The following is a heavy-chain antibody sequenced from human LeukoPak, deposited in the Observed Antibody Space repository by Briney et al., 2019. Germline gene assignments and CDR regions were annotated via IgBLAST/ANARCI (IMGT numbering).Heavy chain of an antibody. CDR2: INHSGST. J-gene: IGHJ3*02. Sequence: SETLSLTCAVYGGSFSGYYWSWIRQPPGNGLEWIGEINHSGSTNYNPSLKSRVTISVDTSKNQFSLKLSSVTAADTAVYYCAREYCGGDCYSNPKRDAFDIWGQGTMVTVSS. CDR1: GGSFSGYY. CDR3: AREYCGGDCYSNPKRDAFDI. V-gene: IGHV4-34*01. D-gene: IGHD2-21*02.